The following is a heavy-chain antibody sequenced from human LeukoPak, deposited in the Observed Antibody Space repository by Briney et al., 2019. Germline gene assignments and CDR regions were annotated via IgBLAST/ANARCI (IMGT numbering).Heavy chain of an antibody. CDR2: ISDSGGST. CDR1: GFTFSSYA. V-gene: IGHV3-23*01. Sequence: GGSLRLSCAASGFTFSSYAMSWVRQAPGKGLEWVSGISDSGGSTYYADSVRGRFTISRDNSKDTLHLQMNSLRAEDTAVYYCARRFEYFDHWGQGTPVTVSS. D-gene: IGHD3-16*01. J-gene: IGHJ4*02. CDR3: ARRFEYFDH.